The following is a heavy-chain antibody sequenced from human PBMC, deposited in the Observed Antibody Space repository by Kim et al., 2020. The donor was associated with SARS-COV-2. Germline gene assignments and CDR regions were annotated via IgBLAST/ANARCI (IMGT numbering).Heavy chain of an antibody. V-gene: IGHV3-43D*03. D-gene: IGHD1-26*01. J-gene: IGHJ4*02. CDR3: AKAFQREVGALDY. Sequence: AEPVKGRLTVAGENSKNPLYLQMNSLRAEDTALYYCAKAFQREVGALDYWGQGTLVTVSS.